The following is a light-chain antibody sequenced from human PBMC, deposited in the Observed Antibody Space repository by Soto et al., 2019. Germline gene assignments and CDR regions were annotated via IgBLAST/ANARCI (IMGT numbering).Light chain of an antibody. Sequence: ILMSQSAATLSVSPGERATLSCKASRSVRSNLAWYQQKPGQAPRLLISGASTRATGITDRFSGSGSGTGFNLTISSLQSEDFAVYYCQQRNIWPPVTFGQGTRPEIK. CDR3: QQRNIWPPVT. J-gene: IGKJ5*01. CDR1: RSVRSN. V-gene: IGKV3-15*01. CDR2: GAS.